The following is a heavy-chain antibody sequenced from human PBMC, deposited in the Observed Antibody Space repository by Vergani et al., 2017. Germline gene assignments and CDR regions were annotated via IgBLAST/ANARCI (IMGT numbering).Heavy chain of an antibody. V-gene: IGHV4-31*03. CDR2: IYSTGST. Sequence: QVQLQESGPGLVKPSQTLSLTCSVSGDSISSGVYYWNWIRQHPGKGLEWIGYIYSTGSTHHNPSLRRRINMSVDTSKNQFSLKLNSVTAADTAMYYCARVGGYDEGVAVRIGYFDSWGPGILVTVSS. CDR1: GDSISSGVYY. J-gene: IGHJ4*02. D-gene: IGHD3-10*02. CDR3: ARVGGYDEGVAVRIGYFDS.